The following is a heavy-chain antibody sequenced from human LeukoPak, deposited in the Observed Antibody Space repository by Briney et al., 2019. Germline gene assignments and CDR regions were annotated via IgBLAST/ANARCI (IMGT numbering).Heavy chain of an antibody. CDR1: GFTFSSYG. V-gene: IGHV3-33*06. D-gene: IGHD5-18*01. CDR3: AKDRGGGYRYGIDY. Sequence: GRSLRLSCAASGFTFSSYGMHWVRQAPGKGLEWVAVIWYDGSNKYYADSVKGRFTISRDNSKNTLYLQMNSLRAEDTAVYYCAKDRGGGYRYGIDYWGQGTLVTVSS. CDR2: IWYDGSNK. J-gene: IGHJ4*02.